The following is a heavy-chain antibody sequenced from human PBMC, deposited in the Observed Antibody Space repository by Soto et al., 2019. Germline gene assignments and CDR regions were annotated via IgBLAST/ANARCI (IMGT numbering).Heavy chain of an antibody. CDR2: IYYSGST. J-gene: IGHJ6*02. CDR3: ARQGGYCSSTNCYGYYAMDV. CDR1: GGSISSSSYY. V-gene: IGHV4-39*01. D-gene: IGHD2-2*01. Sequence: SETLSLTCTVSGGSISSSSYYWGWIRQPPGKGLEWIGSIYYSGSTYYNPSLKSRVTISVDTSKNQFSLKVTSVTAADTALYYCARQGGYCSSTNCYGYYAMDVWGQGTTVTFSS.